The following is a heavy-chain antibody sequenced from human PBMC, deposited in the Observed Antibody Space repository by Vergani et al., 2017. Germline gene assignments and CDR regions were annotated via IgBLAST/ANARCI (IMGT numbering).Heavy chain of an antibody. J-gene: IGHJ2*01. V-gene: IGHV4-38-2*01. CDR2: IYHSGST. CDR3: ARPGSSSWYQVSWYFDL. D-gene: IGHD6-13*01. CDR1: GYSISSGYY. Sequence: QVQLQESGPGLVKPSETLSLTCAVSGYSISSGYYWGWIRQPPGKGLEWIGSIYHSGSTYYNPSLKRRVTISVDTSKNQFSLRLSCVTAADTAVYYCARPGSSSWYQVSWYFDLWGRGTLVTVSS.